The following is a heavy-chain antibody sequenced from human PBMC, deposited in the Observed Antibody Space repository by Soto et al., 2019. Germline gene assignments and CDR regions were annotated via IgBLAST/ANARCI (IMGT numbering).Heavy chain of an antibody. V-gene: IGHV3-48*03. CDR2: ISFRGTTT. Sequence: EEQLVESGGGLVQPGGSLRLSCAASGFTFSNFEMNWVRQVPGKGLEWLSYISFRGTTTYYAGSVRGRFTISRDNAKNSVFLQMDSLRVEDTAIYYCVRDNSHIIVTPFDLWGQGTLVTFSS. CDR1: GFTFSNFE. J-gene: IGHJ4*02. D-gene: IGHD2-21*01. CDR3: VRDNSHIIVTPFDL.